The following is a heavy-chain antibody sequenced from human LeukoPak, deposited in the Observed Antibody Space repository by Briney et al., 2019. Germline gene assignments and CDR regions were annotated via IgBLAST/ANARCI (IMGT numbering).Heavy chain of an antibody. V-gene: IGHV1-2*02. CDR2: INPNSGGT. Sequence: ASVKVSCKASGYTFTGYYMHWVRQAPGQGLEWMGWINPNSGGTNYAQKFQGRVTMTRDTSISTAYMELSRLRSDDTAVYYCAKDRTRTGYSSGWYHDYWGQGTLVTVSS. CDR3: AKDRTRTGYSSGWYHDY. D-gene: IGHD6-19*01. J-gene: IGHJ4*02. CDR1: GYTFTGYY.